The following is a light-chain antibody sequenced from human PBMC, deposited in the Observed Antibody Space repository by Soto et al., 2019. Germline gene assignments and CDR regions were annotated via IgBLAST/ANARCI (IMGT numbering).Light chain of an antibody. CDR2: PAS. CDR1: QGIGSW. Sequence: DIQMTQXPXFXXAXIXDRVTXTCRASQGIGSWLAWYQQVPGRAPRLLIFPASPFQSGVSSRFRGSGSGTDFTLTITSLQPEDFATYFCLQANNFPVTFGEGTKVEMK. V-gene: IGKV1-12*01. J-gene: IGKJ4*01. CDR3: LQANNFPVT.